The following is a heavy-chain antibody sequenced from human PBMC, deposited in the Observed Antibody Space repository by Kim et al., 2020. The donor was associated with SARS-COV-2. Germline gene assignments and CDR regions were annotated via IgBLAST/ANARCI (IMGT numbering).Heavy chain of an antibody. J-gene: IGHJ4*02. Sequence: GGSLRLSCAASGFTFSSYAMHWVRQAPGKGLEWVAVISYDGSNKYYADSVKGRFTISRDNSKNTLYLQMNSLRAEDTAVYYCARVGIPGAAAGTFDYWGQGTLVTVSS. D-gene: IGHD6-13*01. CDR1: GFTFSSYA. CDR3: ARVGIPGAAAGTFDY. CDR2: ISYDGSNK. V-gene: IGHV3-30*04.